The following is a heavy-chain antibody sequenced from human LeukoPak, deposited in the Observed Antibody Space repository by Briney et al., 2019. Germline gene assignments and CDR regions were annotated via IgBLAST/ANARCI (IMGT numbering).Heavy chain of an antibody. D-gene: IGHD6-19*01. CDR2: IKQDGSEK. J-gene: IGHJ4*02. CDR1: GFTFSSYW. CDR3: ANGYSSLDY. Sequence: PGGSLRLSCAASGFTFSSYWMSWVRQAPGKGLEWVANIKQDGSEKYYVDSVKGRFTISRDNSKNTLYLQMNSLRAEDTAVYYCANGYSSLDYWGQGTLVTVSS. V-gene: IGHV3-7*03.